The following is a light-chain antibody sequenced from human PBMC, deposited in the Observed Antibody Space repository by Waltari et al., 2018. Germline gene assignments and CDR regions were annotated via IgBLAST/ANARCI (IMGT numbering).Light chain of an antibody. CDR2: DVS. V-gene: IGLV2-23*02. CDR3: CSYAGSSTFGV. CDR1: RSDVGGYNY. J-gene: IGLJ2*01. Sequence: QSALTQPASVSGSPGQSLHISWTGTRSDVGGYNYGPWYQQHPGKAPKLMIYDVSKRPSGVSNRFSGSKSGNTASLTISGLQAEDEADYYCCSYAGSSTFGVFGRETKLTVL.